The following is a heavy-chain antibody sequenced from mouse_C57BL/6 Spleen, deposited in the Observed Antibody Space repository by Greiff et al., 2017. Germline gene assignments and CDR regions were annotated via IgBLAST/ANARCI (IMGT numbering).Heavy chain of an antibody. CDR1: GFTFSSYA. CDR2: ISDGGSYT. V-gene: IGHV5-4*01. CDR3: ARENYGYERWDFDV. D-gene: IGHD2-2*01. Sequence: EVMLVESGGGLVKPGGSLKLSCAASGFTFSSYAMSWVRQTPEKRLEWVATISDGGSYTYYPDNVKGRFTISRDNAKNNLYLQMSNLKSEDTAMYYCARENYGYERWDFDVWGTGTTVTVSS. J-gene: IGHJ1*03.